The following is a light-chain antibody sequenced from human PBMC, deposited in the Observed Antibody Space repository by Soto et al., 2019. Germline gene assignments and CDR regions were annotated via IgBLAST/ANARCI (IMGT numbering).Light chain of an antibody. J-gene: IGKJ1*01. CDR1: QSVSSSY. Sequence: EIVLTQSPGTLSLSPGERATLSCSASQSVSSSYLAWYQQKPGQAPRLLIYGASSRATGIPDRFSGSRSATDFTLTLRSLEPEGCAVYYCQQYGSSPGTCGQRTKVEIK. CDR3: QQYGSSPGT. CDR2: GAS. V-gene: IGKV3-20*01.